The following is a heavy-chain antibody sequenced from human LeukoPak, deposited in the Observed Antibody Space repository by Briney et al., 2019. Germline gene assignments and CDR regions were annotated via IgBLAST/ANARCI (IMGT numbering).Heavy chain of an antibody. V-gene: IGHV3-73*01. D-gene: IGHD6-13*01. CDR1: GFTFSGSA. CDR2: IRSKANSCAT. J-gene: IGHJ4*02. Sequence: GGSLRLSCAASGFTFSGSAMHWVRQASGKGLEWVGRIRSKANSCATAYAASVKGRFTISRDDSKDTAYLQMNSLKTEDTAVYYCTYIAAAGEDYWGQGTLVTVSS. CDR3: TYIAAAGEDY.